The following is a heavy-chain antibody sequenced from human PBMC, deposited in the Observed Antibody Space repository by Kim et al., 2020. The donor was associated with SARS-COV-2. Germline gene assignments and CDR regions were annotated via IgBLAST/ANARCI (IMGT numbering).Heavy chain of an antibody. V-gene: IGHV3-33*06. D-gene: IGHD5-12*01. J-gene: IGHJ4*02. CDR1: GFTFRSYG. CDR2: IWYDGSNK. CDR3: AKDRGRVDIVATIPDY. Sequence: GGSLRLSCAASGFTFRSYGMHWVRQAPGKGLEWVAVIWYDGSNKYYADSVKGRFTISRDNSKNTLYLQMNSLRAEDTAVYYCAKDRGRVDIVATIPDYWGQGTLVTVSS.